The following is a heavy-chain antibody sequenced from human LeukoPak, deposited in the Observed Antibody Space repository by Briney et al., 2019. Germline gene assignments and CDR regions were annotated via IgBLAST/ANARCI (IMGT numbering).Heavy chain of an antibody. CDR3: ARDTRGGSHYYGMDV. D-gene: IGHD2-15*01. CDR1: GGSISNFH. J-gene: IGHJ6*02. Sequence: PSETLSLTCTISGGSISNFHWSWVRQPPGKGLEWIGHIDYSGSASYNPSLESRVIISIDTSKNHFSLKLSSGTAADTAMYYCARDTRGGSHYYGMDVWGQGTTVTVSS. V-gene: IGHV4-59*01. CDR2: IDYSGSA.